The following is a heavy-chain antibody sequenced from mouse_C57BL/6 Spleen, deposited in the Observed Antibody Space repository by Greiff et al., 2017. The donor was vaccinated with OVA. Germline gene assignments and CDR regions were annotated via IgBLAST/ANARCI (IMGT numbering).Heavy chain of an antibody. CDR2: INPNYGTT. D-gene: IGHD2-1*01. CDR1: GYSFTDYN. V-gene: IGHV1-39*01. CDR3: ARFFGNYQDWYFDV. J-gene: IGHJ1*03. Sequence: EVKLQESGPELVKPGASVKISCKASGYSFTDYNMNWVKQSNGKSLEWIGVINPNYGTTSYNQKFKGKATLTVDQSSSTAYMQLNSLTSEDSAVYYCARFFGNYQDWYFDVWGTGTTVTVSS.